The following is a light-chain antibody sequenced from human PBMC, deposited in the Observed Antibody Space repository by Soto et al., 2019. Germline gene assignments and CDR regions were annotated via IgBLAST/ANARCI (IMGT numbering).Light chain of an antibody. CDR1: QGIGSW. CDR2: AAS. Sequence: DIQMTQSPSSVSASVGDRVTITCRASQGIGSWLAWHQQNPGKAPKLLISAASSLQSGVPSRFSGSGSGTDFTLTISSLQPEDFAIYYCQQANSPPITFGQGTRLEIK. CDR3: QQANSPPIT. V-gene: IGKV1-12*01. J-gene: IGKJ5*01.